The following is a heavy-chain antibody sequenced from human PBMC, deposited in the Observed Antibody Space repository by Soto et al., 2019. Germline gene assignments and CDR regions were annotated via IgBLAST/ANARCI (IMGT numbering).Heavy chain of an antibody. CDR3: AREGPSASSWRYYYYGMDV. V-gene: IGHV1-46*01. J-gene: IGHJ6*02. CDR2: INPSGGST. CDR1: GYTFTSYY. D-gene: IGHD6-13*01. Sequence: QVQLVQSGAEVKKPGASVKVSCKASGYTFTSYYMHWVRQAPGQGLEWMGIINPSGGSTSYAQKFQGRDTMTRDKSTSTVYMELSSLRSEDTAVYYCAREGPSASSWRYYYYGMDVWGQGTTVTVSS.